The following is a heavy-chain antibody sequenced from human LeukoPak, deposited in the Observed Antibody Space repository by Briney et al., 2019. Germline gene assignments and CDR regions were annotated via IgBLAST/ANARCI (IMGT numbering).Heavy chain of an antibody. J-gene: IGHJ4*02. Sequence: ASVEVSRKASVYTLSGYGISWVRQPPGQGLEWVGWITTYNGEKKYSEKSQGRVTMTTDTSTHTYYMEMTSLITDDTAIYYCARDCSNGVCYPRDYWGRGTVVSVST. V-gene: IGHV1-18*01. D-gene: IGHD2-8*01. CDR3: ARDCSNGVCYPRDY. CDR1: VYTLSGYG. CDR2: ITTYNGEK.